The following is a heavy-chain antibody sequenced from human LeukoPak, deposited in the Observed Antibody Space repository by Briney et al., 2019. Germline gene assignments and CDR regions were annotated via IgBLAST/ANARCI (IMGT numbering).Heavy chain of an antibody. J-gene: IGHJ3*02. V-gene: IGHV3-33*01. CDR2: MWNDGITG. Sequence: GGSLRLSCVASGFTFREYGFHWVRQAPGKGLEWVAVMWNDGITGKYADSVRGRFTISRDNSKNTLYLQMNSLRAEDTAVYYCARSIEPPTMIDAFDIWGQGTMVTVSS. CDR1: GFTFREYG. CDR3: ARSIEPPTMIDAFDI. D-gene: IGHD3-22*01.